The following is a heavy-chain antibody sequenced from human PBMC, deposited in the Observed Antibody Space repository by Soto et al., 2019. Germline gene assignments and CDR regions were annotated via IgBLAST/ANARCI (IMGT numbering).Heavy chain of an antibody. CDR2: IIPIPGTA. J-gene: IGHJ6*02. V-gene: IGHV1-69*01. CDR1: GGTFSSYA. CDR3: ARSQGSSTSLEIYYYYYYGMDV. Sequence: QVQLVQSGAEVKKPGSSVKVSCKASGGTFSSYAISWVRQAPGQGLEWMGGIIPIPGTANYAQKFQGRVTITADDSTSTDYMELSSLRSEDTAVYYCARSQGSSTSLEIYYYYYYGMDVWGQGTTVTVSS. D-gene: IGHD2-2*01.